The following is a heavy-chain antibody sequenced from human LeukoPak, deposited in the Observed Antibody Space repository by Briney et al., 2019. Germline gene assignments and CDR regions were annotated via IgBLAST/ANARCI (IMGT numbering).Heavy chain of an antibody. CDR1: GITFSNAW. CDR2: IKSKTDGGTT. D-gene: IGHD3-22*01. Sequence: GGSLRLSCADSGITFSNAWMSWVRQAPGKGLEWVGRIKSKTDGGTTDYAAPVKGRFTISRDDSKNTLYLQMNSLKTEDTAVYYCTKDLLINHYDSSGYYSRGYWGQGTLVTVSS. V-gene: IGHV3-15*01. J-gene: IGHJ4*02. CDR3: TKDLLINHYDSSGYYSRGY.